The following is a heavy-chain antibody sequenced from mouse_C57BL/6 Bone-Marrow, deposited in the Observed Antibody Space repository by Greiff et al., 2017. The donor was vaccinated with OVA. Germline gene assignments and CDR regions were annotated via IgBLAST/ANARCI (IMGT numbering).Heavy chain of an antibody. CDR3: ARRRKTAQATDYAMDY. CDR1: GYTFTDYY. V-gene: IGHV1-75*01. Sequence: VQLQQSGPELVKPGASVKISCKASGYTFTDYYINWVKQRPGQGLEWIGWIFPGSGSTYYNEKFKGKATLTVDKSSSTAYMLLSSLTSEDSAVYFCARRRKTAQATDYAMDYWGQGTSVTVSS. D-gene: IGHD3-2*02. CDR2: IFPGSGST. J-gene: IGHJ4*01.